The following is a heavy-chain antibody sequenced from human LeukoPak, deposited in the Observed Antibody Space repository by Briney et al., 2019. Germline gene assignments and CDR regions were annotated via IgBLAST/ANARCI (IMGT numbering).Heavy chain of an antibody. J-gene: IGHJ5*02. D-gene: IGHD3-10*01. CDR3: ARAPAMVRGVIFSWFDP. V-gene: IGHV4-39*07. CDR2: IYYSGST. CDR1: GGSISSSSYY. Sequence: PSETLSLTCTVSGGSISSSSYYWGWIRQPPGKGLEWIGSIYYSGSTYYNPSLKSRVTISVDTSKNQFSLKLSSVTAADTAVYYCARAPAMVRGVIFSWFDPWGQGTLVTVSS.